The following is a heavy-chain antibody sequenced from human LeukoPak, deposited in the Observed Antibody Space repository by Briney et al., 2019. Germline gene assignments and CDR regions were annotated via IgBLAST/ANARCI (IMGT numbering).Heavy chain of an antibody. CDR2: INTNTGNP. Sequence: GASVKVSCKASGYTFTGYYMHSVRQAPGQGLEWMGWINTNTGNPTYAQGLIGRFVFSLDTSVSTAYLQISSLKAEDTAVYYCARGPIFLYSGYDYFDYWGQGTLVTVSS. D-gene: IGHD5-12*01. V-gene: IGHV7-4-1*02. CDR1: GYTFTGYY. CDR3: ARGPIFLYSGYDYFDY. J-gene: IGHJ4*02.